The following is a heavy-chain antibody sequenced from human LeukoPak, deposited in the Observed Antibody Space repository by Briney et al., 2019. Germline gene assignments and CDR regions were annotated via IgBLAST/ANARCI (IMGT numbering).Heavy chain of an antibody. CDR2: ISWNSGSI. CDR1: GFTFDDYA. J-gene: IGHJ3*02. D-gene: IGHD1-26*01. Sequence: GRSLGLSCAASGFTFDDYAMHWVRQAPGKGLEWVSGISWNSGSIGYADSVKGRFTISRDNAKNSLYLQMNSLRAEDTALYYCAKARWEPLSHAFDIWGQGTMVTVSS. V-gene: IGHV3-9*01. CDR3: AKARWEPLSHAFDI.